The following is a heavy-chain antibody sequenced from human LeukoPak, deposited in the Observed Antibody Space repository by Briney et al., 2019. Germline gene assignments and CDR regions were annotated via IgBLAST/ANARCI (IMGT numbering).Heavy chain of an antibody. CDR1: GFTFSRYG. V-gene: IGHV3-30*04. J-gene: IGHJ6*03. Sequence: RTGGSLRLSCAASGFTFSRYGMHWVRQAPGKGLEWVTAISYDGSNKYYADSVKGRFTISRDNSKNTLYLQMNSLRAEDTAVYYCAKDRLWFGEPLPANMDVWGKGTTVTVSS. CDR2: ISYDGSNK. CDR3: AKDRLWFGEPLPANMDV. D-gene: IGHD3-10*01.